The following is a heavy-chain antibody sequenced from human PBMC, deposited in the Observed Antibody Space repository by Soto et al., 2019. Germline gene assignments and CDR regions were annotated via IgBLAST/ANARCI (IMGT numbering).Heavy chain of an antibody. J-gene: IGHJ1*01. CDR1: DYTFTNYG. D-gene: IGHD6-6*01. CDR2: ISAYNGNT. V-gene: IGHV1-18*01. CDR3: ARATHRGSLDRPPLNFRH. Sequence: GASVKVSCKASDYTFTNYGITWVRQAPGQGLEWMGWISAYNGNTKYAQKFQGRVTMTTDTSATTIYMELSSLRSEDTAVYYCARATHRGSLDRPPLNFRHWGPGTLVTVSS.